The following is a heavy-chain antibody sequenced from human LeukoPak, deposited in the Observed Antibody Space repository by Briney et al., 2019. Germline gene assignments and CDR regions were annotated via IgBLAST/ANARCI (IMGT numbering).Heavy chain of an antibody. Sequence: GGSLRLSCAASGFTFSDYWMHWVRHAPGKGLVWVSRSNSDGSSTAYAGSVKGRFTISRDNAKNTLYLQMSSLRADDTAVYYCARDLSSSWRPEDAFDIWGQGTMVTVSS. CDR3: ARDLSSSWRPEDAFDI. CDR1: GFTFSDYW. J-gene: IGHJ3*02. CDR2: SNSDGSST. V-gene: IGHV3-74*01. D-gene: IGHD2-15*01.